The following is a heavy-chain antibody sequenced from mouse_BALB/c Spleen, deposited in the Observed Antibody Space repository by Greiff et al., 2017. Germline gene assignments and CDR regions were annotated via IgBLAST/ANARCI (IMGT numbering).Heavy chain of an antibody. J-gene: IGHJ4*01. CDR3: AYYYGSSYAMDY. V-gene: IGHV1S81*02. Sequence: QVQLQQSGAELVKPGASVKLSCKASGYTFTSYYMYWVKQRPGQGLEWIGEINPSNGGTNFNEKFKSKATLTVDKSSSTAYMQLSSLTSEDSAVYYCAYYYGSSYAMDYWGQGTSVTVSS. CDR1: GYTFTSYY. CDR2: INPSNGGT. D-gene: IGHD1-1*01.